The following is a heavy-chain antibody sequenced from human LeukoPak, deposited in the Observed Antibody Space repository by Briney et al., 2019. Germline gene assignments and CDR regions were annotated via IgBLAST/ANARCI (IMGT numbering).Heavy chain of an antibody. CDR2: IHYTGST. J-gene: IGHJ4*02. V-gene: IGHV4-31*03. Sequence: SQTLSLTCTVSGASISSGTYYWSWIRQHPGKGPEWIGYIHYTGSTYYNPSLESRVTMSVYRSENQFPLNLSAVSAADTAVYYCAREGLGTAMEYWGQGKLVFVSS. CDR1: GASISSGTYY. CDR3: AREGLGTAMEY. D-gene: IGHD2-21*02.